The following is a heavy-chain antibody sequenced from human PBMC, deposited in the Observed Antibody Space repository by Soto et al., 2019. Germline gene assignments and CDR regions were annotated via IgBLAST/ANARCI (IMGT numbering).Heavy chain of an antibody. D-gene: IGHD1-7*01. CDR2: ISYDGSNK. J-gene: IGHJ4*02. V-gene: IGHV3-30-3*01. CDR1: GFTFSSYA. CDR3: ARDELAQYYFDY. Sequence: QVQLVESGEGVVQPGRSLRLSCAASGFTFSSYAMHWVRQAPGKGLEWVAVISYDGSNKYYADSVKGRFTISRDNSKNTLYLQMNSLRAEDTAVYYCARDELAQYYFDYWGQGTLVTVSS.